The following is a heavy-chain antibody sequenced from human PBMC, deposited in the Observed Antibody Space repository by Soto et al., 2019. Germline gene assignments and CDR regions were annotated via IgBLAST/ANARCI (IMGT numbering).Heavy chain of an antibody. CDR1: GDSISNFY. CDR3: ARGMGRYFDL. CDR2: ISARGRT. J-gene: IGHJ2*01. V-gene: IGHV4-4*07. Sequence: QVQLQESGPGLVKPSETLSLTCTVSGDSISNFYWSWIRQTTGQGLESLGRISARGRTNYNPSLQSRVAMSRDTSKNQFSLRLTSLSAADTAVYFCARGMGRYFDLWGRGTLVTVFS. D-gene: IGHD2-8*01.